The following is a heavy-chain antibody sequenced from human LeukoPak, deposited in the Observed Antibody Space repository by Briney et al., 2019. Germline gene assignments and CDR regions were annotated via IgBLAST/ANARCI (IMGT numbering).Heavy chain of an antibody. D-gene: IGHD1-26*01. J-gene: IGHJ4*02. V-gene: IGHV3-30*04. Sequence: PGGSLRLSCAACGFTFSTYAVHLVRQAPGKGLEWVAVISFDGKSIFYADSMKGRFTISRDNSKNTLYLQMNSLRAEDTAVYHCARDRFSGSPRDLDYWGQGTLVTVSS. CDR2: ISFDGKSI. CDR1: GFTFSTYA. CDR3: ARDRFSGSPRDLDY.